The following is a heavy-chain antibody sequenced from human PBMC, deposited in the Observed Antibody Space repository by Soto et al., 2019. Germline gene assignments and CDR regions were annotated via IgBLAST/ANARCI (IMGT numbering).Heavy chain of an antibody. CDR1: GGSISSTIW. V-gene: IGHV4-4*02. J-gene: IGHJ4*02. Sequence: SETLSLTCAVSGGSISSTIWWSWVRQPPGKGLEWIGEIFYSGATNYNPSLKRRVTISVGKSKNHLSLRLNSVTAADTAVYYCATSPGSVAGNYWGQGILVTVSS. CDR2: IFYSGAT. CDR3: ATSPGSVAGNY. D-gene: IGHD6-13*01.